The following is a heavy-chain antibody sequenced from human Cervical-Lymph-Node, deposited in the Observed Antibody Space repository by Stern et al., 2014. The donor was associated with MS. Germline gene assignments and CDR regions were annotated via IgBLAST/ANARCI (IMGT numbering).Heavy chain of an antibody. J-gene: IGHJ4*02. CDR2: VYYNGTT. CDR3: ARHSVGVMDFDS. CDR1: GGSIRTFS. D-gene: IGHD3-16*01. V-gene: IGHV4-59*01. Sequence: QVQLQESGPGLVKPSETLSLTCTVSGGSIRTFSWSWIRQPPGRGLEWIGCVYYNGTTTHNPSLKSRVTMSVDTSKSQLSLRLHSVTAADTAVYYCARHSVGVMDFDSWGQGTLVTVSS.